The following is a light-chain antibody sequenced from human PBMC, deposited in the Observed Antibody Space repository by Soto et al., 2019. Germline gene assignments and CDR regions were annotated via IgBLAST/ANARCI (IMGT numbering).Light chain of an antibody. V-gene: IGKV1-39*01. CDR2: GAS. Sequence: DVQMTQSPSSLSASVGDRVTLTCRASQTISRDLNWYQQKPGKAPKLLIYGASSLQSGVPSRFSGSGSATDLTLTISSLQPEDFATFYCQQSYSTPWTFGQGTKVEIK. CDR3: QQSYSTPWT. J-gene: IGKJ1*01. CDR1: QTISRD.